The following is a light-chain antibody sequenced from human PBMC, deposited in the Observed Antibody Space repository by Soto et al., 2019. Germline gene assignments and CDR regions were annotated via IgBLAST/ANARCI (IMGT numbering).Light chain of an antibody. CDR1: QSISTY. CDR3: QQSCGAPRT. CDR2: GAY. Sequence: DIQMTQSPSSLSASLGDRVTVTCRASQSISTYLNWFQQRPGKAPKLLIYGAYTLQDGVPSRFSGSGSETECTLTISSRQPEDVATYYCQQSCGAPRTFGQGTRVDMK. V-gene: IGKV1-39*01. J-gene: IGKJ1*01.